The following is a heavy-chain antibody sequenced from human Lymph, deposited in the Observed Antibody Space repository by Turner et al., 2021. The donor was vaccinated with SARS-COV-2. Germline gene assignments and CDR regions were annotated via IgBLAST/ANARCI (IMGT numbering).Heavy chain of an antibody. J-gene: IGHJ4*02. V-gene: IGHV4-39*01. CDR2: IYYSGST. CDR1: GDSINSSCYY. D-gene: IGHD6-19*01. Sequence: QLQLQESGPGLVKPSETLSLTCTVSGDSINSSCYYWGWIRQPPGKGLEWIGSIYYSGSTYYNPSLKSRVTISVDTSKNQFSLKLSSVTAADTAVFYCARGSPKGWYVPVFDYWGQGTLVTVSS. CDR3: ARGSPKGWYVPVFDY.